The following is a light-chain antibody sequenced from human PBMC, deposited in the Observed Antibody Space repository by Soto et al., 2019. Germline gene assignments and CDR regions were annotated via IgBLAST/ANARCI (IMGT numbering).Light chain of an antibody. CDR3: QQYYSYWT. CDR1: QSISTY. V-gene: IGKV1-39*01. CDR2: AAS. J-gene: IGKJ1*01. Sequence: DIQMTQSPSSLSAFVGDRVTITCRASQSISTYLNWYQQKPGKAPTLLIYAASSLQSGVPSTFSGSGSATDFTLTISSLQPDDFATYYCQQYYSYWTFGQGTKVDIK.